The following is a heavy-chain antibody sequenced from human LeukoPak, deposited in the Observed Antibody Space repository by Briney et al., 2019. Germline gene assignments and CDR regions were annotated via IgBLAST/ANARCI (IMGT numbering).Heavy chain of an antibody. CDR2: ISYDGSNK. Sequence: GGSLRLSCAASGFTFSSYWMNWARQAPGKGLEWVAVISYDGSNKYYADSVKGRFTISRDNSKNTLYLQMNSLRTEDTAVYYCARGDSSWDYFDYWGQGTLVTVSS. CDR3: ARGDSSWDYFDY. V-gene: IGHV3-30-3*01. J-gene: IGHJ4*02. D-gene: IGHD6-13*01. CDR1: GFTFSSYW.